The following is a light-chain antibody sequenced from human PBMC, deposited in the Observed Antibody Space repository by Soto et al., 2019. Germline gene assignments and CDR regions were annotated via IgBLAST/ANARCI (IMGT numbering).Light chain of an antibody. Sequence: EIVLTQSPSTLSLSQGERATLSCRASQSINGNYLAWYQQKPGQAPRLLIYGASNRATGIPERFSGSGAGTDFTLTISRLEPEDSAVYYCQQYVISVTFGQGTRLEI. CDR3: QQYVISVT. CDR1: QSINGNY. J-gene: IGKJ5*01. V-gene: IGKV3-20*01. CDR2: GAS.